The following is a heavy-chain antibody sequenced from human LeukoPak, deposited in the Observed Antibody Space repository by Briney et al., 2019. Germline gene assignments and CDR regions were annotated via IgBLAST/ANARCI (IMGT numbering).Heavy chain of an antibody. CDR2: IYYSGST. D-gene: IGHD6-19*01. V-gene: IGHV4-39*01. CDR3: ARFFAMAGRDYFDH. CDR1: GGSIINSSFY. Sequence: SETLSLTCTVSGGSIINSSFYWGWIRQPPGKGLEWIGIIYYSGSTNYNPSLKSRVTIYVDTSKNQLSLNLRSVTAADTAVFYCARFFAMAGRDYFDHWGQGILVTVSS. J-gene: IGHJ4*02.